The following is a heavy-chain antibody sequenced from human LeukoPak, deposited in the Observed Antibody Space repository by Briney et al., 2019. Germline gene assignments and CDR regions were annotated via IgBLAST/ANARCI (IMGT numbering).Heavy chain of an antibody. J-gene: IGHJ4*02. CDR3: AKSYCGGDCYPDY. CDR1: GFTFSSYG. D-gene: IGHD2-21*02. V-gene: IGHV3-30*18. Sequence: GGSLRLSCAASGFTFSSYGMHWVRQAPGKGLEWVAVISYDGSNKYYADSVKGRFTISRDNSKNTLYLQMNSLRAEDTAVYYCAKSYCGGDCYPDYWGQGTLVTVSS. CDR2: ISYDGSNK.